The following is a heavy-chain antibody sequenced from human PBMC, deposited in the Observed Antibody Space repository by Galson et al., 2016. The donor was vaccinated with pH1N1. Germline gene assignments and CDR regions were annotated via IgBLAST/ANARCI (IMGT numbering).Heavy chain of an antibody. Sequence: SLRLSCAASGFTFSSYAMHWVRQAPGKGLEWVAVISYDGSNKYFADSVKGRFTISRDNSKNSLYLQMNSLRAEDTALYYCAKDSGHFYNWFDPWGQGALVTVSS. CDR3: AKDSGHFYNWFDP. J-gene: IGHJ5*02. D-gene: IGHD2/OR15-2a*01. CDR1: GFTFSSYA. V-gene: IGHV3-30-3*01. CDR2: ISYDGSNK.